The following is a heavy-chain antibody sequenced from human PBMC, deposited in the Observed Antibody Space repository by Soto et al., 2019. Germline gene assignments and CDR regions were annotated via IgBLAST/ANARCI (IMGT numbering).Heavy chain of an antibody. D-gene: IGHD6-19*01. CDR3: ARFSSGWYYFDY. Sequence: SETQSLTCTVSGGSISSYYWSWIRQPPGKGLEWIGYIYYSGSTNYNPSLKSRVTISVDTSKNQISLKLSSVTAADTAVYYCARFSSGWYYFDYWGQGTLVTVSS. CDR2: IYYSGST. CDR1: GGSISSYY. J-gene: IGHJ4*02. V-gene: IGHV4-59*08.